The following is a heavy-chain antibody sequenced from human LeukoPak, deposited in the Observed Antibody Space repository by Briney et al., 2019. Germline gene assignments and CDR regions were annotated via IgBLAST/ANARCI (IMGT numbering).Heavy chain of an antibody. J-gene: IGHJ5*01. Sequence: ASVKVSCETSGYTFTAYDIHWVRLAPGQGLEWMGWINPNSGDRNHKEAFQDRVTLTRDTSISTAYMELRRLRSDDTAVYYCARGPRRAPRGLDSWGQGTLVTVSS. V-gene: IGHV1-2*02. CDR2: INPNSGDR. CDR1: GYTFTAYD. CDR3: ARGPRRAPRGLDS. D-gene: IGHD2-21*01.